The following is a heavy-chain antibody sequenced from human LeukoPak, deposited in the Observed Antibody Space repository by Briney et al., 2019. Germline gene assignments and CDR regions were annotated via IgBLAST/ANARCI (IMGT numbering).Heavy chain of an antibody. D-gene: IGHD3-22*01. V-gene: IGHV3-30*01. Sequence: GGSLRLSCAASGFTFSSYEMNWVRQAPGKGLEWVGVTASDGSNKFYADSVKGRFTVSRDNSKNTLYLHMNSLRAEDTAVYYCARDNDPDYSSSPGWFDLWGQGTLVTVSS. CDR3: ARDNDPDYSSSPGWFDL. CDR1: GFTFSSYE. CDR2: TASDGSNK. J-gene: IGHJ5*02.